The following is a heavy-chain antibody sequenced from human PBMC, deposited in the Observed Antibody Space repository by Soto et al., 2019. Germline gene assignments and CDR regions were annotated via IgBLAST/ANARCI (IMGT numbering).Heavy chain of an antibody. V-gene: IGHV4-39*01. CDR3: ARRDGGGQYYSFDP. CDR2: IYYSGAA. D-gene: IGHD2-15*01. CDR1: GASLSPDTFY. Sequence: QLQLQESGPGLVRPSETLSPPCTVSGASLSPDTFYLGWLRQPPGKGLEWIAVIYYSGAAYYNPSLKSRVTIALDTSKNQVSLKLNPVTATDTALYFCARRDGGGQYYSFDPWGQGTLVTVSS. J-gene: IGHJ5*02.